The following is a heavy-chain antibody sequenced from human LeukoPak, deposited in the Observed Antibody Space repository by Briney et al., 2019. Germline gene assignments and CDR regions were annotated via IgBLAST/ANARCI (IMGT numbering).Heavy chain of an antibody. V-gene: IGHV1-24*01. D-gene: IGHD3-3*01. CDR3: ATVTDFWSGYYTFDP. J-gene: IGHJ5*02. Sequence: ASVKVSCKVSGYTLTELSMHWVRQAPGKGLEWMGGFDPEDGETIYAQKSQGRVTMTEDTSTDTAYMELSSLRSEDTAVYYYATVTDFWSGYYTFDPWGQGTLVTVSS. CDR2: FDPEDGET. CDR1: GYTLTELS.